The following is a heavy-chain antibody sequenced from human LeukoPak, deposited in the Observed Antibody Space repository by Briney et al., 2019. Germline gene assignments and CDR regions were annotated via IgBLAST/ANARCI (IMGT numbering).Heavy chain of an antibody. CDR2: ISAYNGNT. Sequence: ASLKVPCKASDYTFTNYGINWVRQTPGQGLEWMGWISAYNGNTNYAQKLQGRVTMTTDTSTRQLELRSLRSDDTAVYYCARDIGVILVYTPARSACDIWGQGTTVTVSS. D-gene: IGHD2-2*01. J-gene: IGHJ3*02. CDR1: DYTFTNYG. CDR3: ARDIGVILVYTPARSACDI. V-gene: IGHV1-18*01.